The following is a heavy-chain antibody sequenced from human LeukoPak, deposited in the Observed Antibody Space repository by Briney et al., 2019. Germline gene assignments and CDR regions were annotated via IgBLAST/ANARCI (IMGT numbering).Heavy chain of an antibody. Sequence: GGSLRLSCAASGFTFSSYAMSWVRQAPGKGLEWVSAISGSGGSTYYADSVKGRFTISRDNSKNTLYLQMNSLRAEDTAVYYCARDKRRHPACYLVYWGQGTLVTVSS. J-gene: IGHJ4*02. CDR3: ARDKRRHPACYLVY. CDR1: GFTFSSYA. CDR2: ISGSGGST. V-gene: IGHV3-23*01.